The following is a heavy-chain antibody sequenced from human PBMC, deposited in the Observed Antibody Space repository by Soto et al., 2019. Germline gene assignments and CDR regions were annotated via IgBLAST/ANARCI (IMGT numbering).Heavy chain of an antibody. V-gene: IGHV4-39*01. CDR1: GGSISSSSYY. CDR3: ARHSSSWPNQNYYYYYYGMDV. D-gene: IGHD6-13*01. CDR2: IYYSGST. J-gene: IGHJ6*02. Sequence: TSETLSLTCTVSGGSISSSSYYWGWIRQPPGKGLEWIGSIYYSGSTYYNPSLKSRVTISVDTSKNQFSLKLSSVTAADTAVYYCARHSSSWPNQNYYYYYYGMDVWGQGTTVTVSS.